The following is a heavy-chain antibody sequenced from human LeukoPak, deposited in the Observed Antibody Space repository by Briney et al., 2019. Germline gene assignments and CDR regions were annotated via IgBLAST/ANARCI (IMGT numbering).Heavy chain of an antibody. CDR1: GGSISSGGYY. CDR3: TRDLRQKRGYSGYDGPQGGWFDP. J-gene: IGHJ5*02. V-gene: IGHV4-31*03. Sequence: PSQTLSLTCTVSGGSISSGGYYWSWIRQHPGKGPEWIGDIYYSGSTSYNPSLKSRVTISVDTSKNQFSLKLNSVTAADTAVYYCTRDLRQKRGYSGYDGPQGGWFDPWGQGTLVTVSS. D-gene: IGHD5-12*01. CDR2: IYYSGST.